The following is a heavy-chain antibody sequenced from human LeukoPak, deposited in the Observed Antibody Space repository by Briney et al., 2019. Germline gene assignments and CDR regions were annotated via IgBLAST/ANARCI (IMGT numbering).Heavy chain of an antibody. CDR1: GYTFTSYG. D-gene: IGHD5-18*01. CDR3: ARDNPDTAMGAHFDY. Sequence: ASVKVSCKASGYTFTSYGISWVRQAPGQGLEWMGWISAYNGNTNYAQKLQGRVTMTTDTSTSTAYMELRSLRSDDTAVYYCARDNPDTAMGAHFDYWGQGTLVTVSS. V-gene: IGHV1-18*01. J-gene: IGHJ4*02. CDR2: ISAYNGNT.